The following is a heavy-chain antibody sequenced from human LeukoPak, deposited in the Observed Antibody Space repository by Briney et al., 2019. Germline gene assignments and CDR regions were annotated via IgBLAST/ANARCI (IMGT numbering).Heavy chain of an antibody. CDR1: GFTFSDYY. CDR3: ARDQYDTWSRRGNFDS. D-gene: IGHD3-3*01. V-gene: IGHV3-7*03. J-gene: IGHJ4*02. CDR2: IKLDGSEK. Sequence: GGSLRLSCAASGFTFSDYYMSWVRQAPGKGLEWVANIKLDGSEKNYVDSVKGRFTISRDNTKNSLYLQMNSLRVEDTAVFYCARDQYDTWSRRGNFDSWGQGTLVIVSS.